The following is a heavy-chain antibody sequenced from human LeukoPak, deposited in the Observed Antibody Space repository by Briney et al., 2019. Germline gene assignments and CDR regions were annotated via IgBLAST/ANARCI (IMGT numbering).Heavy chain of an antibody. D-gene: IGHD2-15*01. CDR1: GGSFSGYD. CDR3: ARGRAGYCSGGSCYSRKAYWFDP. Sequence: SETLSLTCAVYGGSFSGYDWSWIRQPPGKVLEWIGEIIHSGSTNYNPSLKSRVTISVDTSKNQFSLKLSSVTAADTAVYYCARGRAGYCSGGSCYSRKAYWFDPWGQGTLVTVSS. V-gene: IGHV4-34*01. CDR2: IIHSGST. J-gene: IGHJ5*02.